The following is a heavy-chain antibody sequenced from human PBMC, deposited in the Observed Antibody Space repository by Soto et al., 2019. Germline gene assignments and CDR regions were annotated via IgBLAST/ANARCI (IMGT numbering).Heavy chain of an antibody. D-gene: IGHD3-3*02. CDR3: ARALIGFLDWLPDNYYYGMDV. CDR1: GHSFTGHY. Sequence: GASVKVSCKVSGHSFTGHYMHWVRQAPGQGLEWMGWINPNSGDTNYARKFQGRVTMTRDTSIKTVYMGLSSLRSDDTAVYYCARALIGFLDWLPDNYYYGMDVWGQGTTVTVSS. J-gene: IGHJ6*02. V-gene: IGHV1-2*02. CDR2: INPNSGDT.